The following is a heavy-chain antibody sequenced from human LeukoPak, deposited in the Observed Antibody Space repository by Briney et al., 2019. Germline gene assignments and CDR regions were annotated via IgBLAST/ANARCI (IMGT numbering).Heavy chain of an antibody. Sequence: SETLSLTCAVYGGSFSGYYWSWIRQPPGKGLEWIGEINHSGSTNYNPSLKSRVTISVDTSKNQFSLKLSSVTAADTAVYYCARTLREVLRFLEWSHYYFDYWGQGTLVTVSS. CDR1: GGSFSGYY. D-gene: IGHD3-3*01. V-gene: IGHV4-34*01. CDR3: ARTLREVLRFLEWSHYYFDY. CDR2: INHSGST. J-gene: IGHJ4*02.